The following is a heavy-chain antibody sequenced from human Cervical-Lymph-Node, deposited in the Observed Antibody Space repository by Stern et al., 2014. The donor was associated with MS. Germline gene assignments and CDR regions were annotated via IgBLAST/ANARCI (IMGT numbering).Heavy chain of an antibody. Sequence: QVQLVESGAEVKKPGASVKVSCQASGYTFTGYYYLHWVRQAPGQGLEWVGRINRNSGGTNYAQKLQGRVTMTRDTSISTVYMELSSLRSDDTAVYYCATIDCGDYKDYWGQGTLVTVSS. D-gene: IGHD4-17*01. CDR2: INRNSGGT. CDR1: GYTFTGYYY. CDR3: ATIDCGDYKDY. V-gene: IGHV1-2*06. J-gene: IGHJ4*02.